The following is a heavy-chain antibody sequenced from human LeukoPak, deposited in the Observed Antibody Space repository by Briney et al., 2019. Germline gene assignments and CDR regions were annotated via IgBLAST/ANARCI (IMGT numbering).Heavy chain of an antibody. D-gene: IGHD3-22*01. CDR3: ARPQTYYYDSSGYFGY. Sequence: GGTLRLSCAASGFTFSDYYMSWIRQAPGKGLEWVSYISSSGSTIYYADSVKGRFTISRDNAKISLYLQMNGLRAEDTAVYYCARPQTYYYDSSGYFGYWGQGTLVTVSS. V-gene: IGHV3-11*04. J-gene: IGHJ4*02. CDR2: ISSSGSTI. CDR1: GFTFSDYY.